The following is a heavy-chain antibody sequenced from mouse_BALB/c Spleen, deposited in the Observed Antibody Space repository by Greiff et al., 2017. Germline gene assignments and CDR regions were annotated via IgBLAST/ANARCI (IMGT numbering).Heavy chain of an antibody. CDR2: ISSGSSTI. CDR3: ARENYYGSSSAWFAY. V-gene: IGHV5-17*02. J-gene: IGHJ3*01. D-gene: IGHD1-1*01. CDR1: GFTFSSFG. Sequence: EVQVVESGGGLVQPGGSRKLSCAASGFTFSSFGMHWVRQAPEKGLEWVAYISSGSSTIYYADTVKGRFTISRDNPKNTLFLQMTSLRSEDTAMYYCARENYYGSSSAWFAYWGQGTLVTVSA.